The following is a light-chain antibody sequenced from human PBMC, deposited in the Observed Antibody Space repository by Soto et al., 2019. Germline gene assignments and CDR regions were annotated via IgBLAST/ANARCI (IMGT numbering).Light chain of an antibody. Sequence: EIVLTQSPGTLSLSPGERATLSCRASQSVSSSYLAWYQQKPGQAPRLLIYGVSSRATGIPDRFSGSGSGPDFNLTISRLEPEYFVVYYCQHDVNSTPITFGQGTRLEIK. CDR1: QSVSSSY. CDR3: QHDVNSTPIT. V-gene: IGKV3-20*01. J-gene: IGKJ5*01. CDR2: GVS.